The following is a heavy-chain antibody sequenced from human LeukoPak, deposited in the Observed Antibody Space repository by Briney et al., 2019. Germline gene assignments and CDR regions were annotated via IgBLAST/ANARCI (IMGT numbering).Heavy chain of an antibody. CDR3: AKDQGGLVLGSNWFDP. CDR1: GFTFSSYS. CDR2: ISSSSSYI. J-gene: IGHJ5*02. Sequence: GGSLRLSCAASGFTFSSYSMNWVRQAPGKGLEWVSSISSSSSYIYYADSVKGRFTISRDNAKNSLYLQMNSLRAEDTAVYYCAKDQGGLVLGSNWFDPWGQGTLVTVSS. D-gene: IGHD3/OR15-3a*01. V-gene: IGHV3-21*04.